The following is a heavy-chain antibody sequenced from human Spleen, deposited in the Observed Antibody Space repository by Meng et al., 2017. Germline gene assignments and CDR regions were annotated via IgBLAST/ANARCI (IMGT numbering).Heavy chain of an antibody. CDR3: VRHTFSGNPGGIDS. Sequence: QLQLQESGPGLVKPSETLSLTCTVSGGPISRTGTCGGWIRQPPGKGLEWIGSQCHADDTYYNPSLMGRVTISVDTSKNQVSLKLTSVTAADTSIYYCVRHTFSGNPGGIDSWGQGILVTVSS. D-gene: IGHD4-23*01. CDR2: QCHADDT. J-gene: IGHJ4*02. CDR1: GGPISRTGTC. V-gene: IGHV4-39*01.